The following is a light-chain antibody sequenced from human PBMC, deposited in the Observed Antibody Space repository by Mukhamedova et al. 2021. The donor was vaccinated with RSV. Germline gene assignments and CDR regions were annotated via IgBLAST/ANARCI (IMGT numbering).Light chain of an antibody. CDR3: QQYYTLPPT. J-gene: IGKJ1*01. V-gene: IGKV1-NL1*01. CDR2: VVS. Sequence: YQQKPGQAPKLLIYVVSRLQSGVPSRFSGSGSGTDFTLTIHSLQPEDFATYYCQQYYTLPPTFGQGTRVEIK.